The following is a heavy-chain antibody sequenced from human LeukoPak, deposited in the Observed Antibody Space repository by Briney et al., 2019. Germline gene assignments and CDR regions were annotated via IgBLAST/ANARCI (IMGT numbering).Heavy chain of an antibody. D-gene: IGHD5-12*01. CDR2: ISSTSGYI. CDR1: GFTFSSVS. J-gene: IGHJ4*02. Sequence: GGSLRLSCAASGFTFSSVSMNWVRQAPGKGLEWVSSISSTSGYISYADSMKGRFTISRDNAMDSLYLQMDSLRAEDTAVYYCARVHSGYGPDYIDHWGQGTLVTVSS. CDR3: ARVHSGYGPDYIDH. V-gene: IGHV3-21*01.